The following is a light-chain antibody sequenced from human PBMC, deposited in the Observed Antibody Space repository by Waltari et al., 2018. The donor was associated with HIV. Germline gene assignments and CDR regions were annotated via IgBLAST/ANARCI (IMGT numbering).Light chain of an antibody. Sequence: QSALTQPPSVSGSPGQSVTISCTGTSSDVGSYNRFSWYQQPPGTAPKLMIYEVSNRPSGVPDRFSGSKSGNTASLTISGLQAEDEADYYCSLYTSSSTPYVVFGGGTKLTVL. CDR1: SSDVGSYNR. CDR2: EVS. J-gene: IGLJ2*01. V-gene: IGLV2-18*01. CDR3: SLYTSSSTPYVV.